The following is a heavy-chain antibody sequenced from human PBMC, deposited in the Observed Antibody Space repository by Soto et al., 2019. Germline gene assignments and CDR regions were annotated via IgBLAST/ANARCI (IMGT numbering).Heavy chain of an antibody. CDR2: VYNYGST. D-gene: IGHD1-1*01. J-gene: IGHJ2*01. V-gene: IGHV4-59*11. Sequence: SATLSLTCTVSGASIIGHYWSWIRQPPGKGLEWIGYVYNYGSTTYSPSLKSRVTISADTSRNQISLNLTSVTAADTAIYYCAGETGSLYF. CDR1: GASIIGHY. CDR3: AGETGSLYF.